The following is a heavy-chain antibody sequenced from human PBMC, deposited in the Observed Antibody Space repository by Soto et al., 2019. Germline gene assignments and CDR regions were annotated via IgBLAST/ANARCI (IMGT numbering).Heavy chain of an antibody. D-gene: IGHD1-7*01. CDR3: ASRDPGTSVDY. Sequence: SETLSLTCAVSGGSFTSNNWWTWVRQPPGQGLEWIGEIYRTGSTNYNPSLKSRVTISLDKSENQFSLKVTSLTAADTAVYYCASRDPGTSVDYWGQGTQVTVSS. CDR1: GGSFTSNNW. J-gene: IGHJ4*02. V-gene: IGHV4-4*02. CDR2: IYRTGST.